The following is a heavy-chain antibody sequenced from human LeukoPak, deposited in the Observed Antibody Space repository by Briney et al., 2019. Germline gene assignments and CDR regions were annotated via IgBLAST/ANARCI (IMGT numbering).Heavy chain of an antibody. D-gene: IGHD2-8*01. CDR3: ARLSNGNPGDY. J-gene: IGHJ4*02. V-gene: IGHV4-31*03. CDR1: GGSISSGGYY. Sequence: PSQTLSLTCTVSGGSISSGGYYWSWTRQHPGKGLEWIGNIYYSGSTYYNPSLKSRVTISVDTSKNQFSLKLSSVTAADTAVYYCARLSNGNPGDYWGQGTLVTVSS. CDR2: IYYSGST.